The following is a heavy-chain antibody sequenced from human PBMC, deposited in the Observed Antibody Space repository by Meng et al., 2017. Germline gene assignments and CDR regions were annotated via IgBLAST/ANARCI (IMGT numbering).Heavy chain of an antibody. J-gene: IGHJ6*02. CDR2: ISSSGSTI. CDR3: AREGGLRLLWFGELWDGMDV. CDR1: GFTFSDYY. V-gene: IGHV3-11*04. Sequence: GESLKISFAASGFTFSDYYMSWIRQAPGKGLEWVSYISSSGSTIYSADSVKGRFTISRDNAKNSLYLQMNSLRAEDTAVYYCAREGGLRLLWFGELWDGMDVWGQGTMVTVSS. D-gene: IGHD3-10*01.